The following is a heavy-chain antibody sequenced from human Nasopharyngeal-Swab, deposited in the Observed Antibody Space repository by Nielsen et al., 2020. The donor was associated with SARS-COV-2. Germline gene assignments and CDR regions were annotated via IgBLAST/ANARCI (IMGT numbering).Heavy chain of an antibody. Sequence: ASVKVSCKASGYSFTSYHMYWVRQAPGQGLEWMGVINPSGGSATYAQRFQGKVTMTRDTSTSTVFMELRGLRSEDTAVYFCARDAGGFYTKDQPYFDYWGQGSLVTVSS. CDR1: GYSFTSYH. CDR3: ARDAGGFYTKDQPYFDY. CDR2: INPSGGSA. D-gene: IGHD3-10*01. J-gene: IGHJ4*02. V-gene: IGHV1-46*01.